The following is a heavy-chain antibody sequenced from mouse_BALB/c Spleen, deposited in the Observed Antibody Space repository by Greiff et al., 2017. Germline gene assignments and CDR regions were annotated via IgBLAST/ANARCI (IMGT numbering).Heavy chain of an antibody. CDR2: IVPETGGT. D-gene: IGHD1-1*01. J-gene: IGHJ2*01. CDR1: GYTFTDYE. V-gene: IGHV1-15*01. CDR3: TRFITTVVATPFDY. Sequence: QVQLKQSGAELVRPGASVTLSCKASGYTFTDYEMHWVKQTPVHGLEWIGAIVPETGGTAYNQKFKGKATLTADKSSSTAYMELRSLTSEDSAVYYCTRFITTVVATPFDYWGQGTTLTVSS.